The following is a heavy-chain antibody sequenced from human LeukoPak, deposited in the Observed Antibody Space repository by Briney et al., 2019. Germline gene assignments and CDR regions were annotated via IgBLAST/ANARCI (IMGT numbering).Heavy chain of an antibody. Sequence: GGSLRLSCAASGFTSSSYSMNWVRQAPGKGLEWVSSISSSSSYIYYADSVMGRFTISRDNAKNSLYLQMNSLRAEDTAVYYCARGEAAAEYYYYGMDVWGQGTTVTVSS. V-gene: IGHV3-21*01. CDR3: ARGEAAAEYYYYGMDV. D-gene: IGHD6-13*01. J-gene: IGHJ6*02. CDR2: ISSSSSYI. CDR1: GFTSSSYS.